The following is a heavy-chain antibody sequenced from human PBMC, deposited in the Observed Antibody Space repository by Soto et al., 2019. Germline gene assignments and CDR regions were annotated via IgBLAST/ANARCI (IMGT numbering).Heavy chain of an antibody. V-gene: IGHV3-21*01. Sequence: GGSLRLSCVASGLSFSGYNMNWVRQAPGKGLEWVSSISGDSNYKYYADSVQGRFTISRDNAKNSVYLQMNSLRAEDTAVYYCARVVYFDSSGYGLWGQGTMVTVSS. J-gene: IGHJ3*01. CDR2: ISGDSNYK. D-gene: IGHD3-22*01. CDR3: ARVVYFDSSGYGL. CDR1: GLSFSGYN.